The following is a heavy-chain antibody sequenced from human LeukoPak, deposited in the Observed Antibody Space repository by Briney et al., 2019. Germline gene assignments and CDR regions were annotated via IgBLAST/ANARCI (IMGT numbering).Heavy chain of an antibody. CDR1: GFSVGGNY. Sequence: GGSLRLSCTATGFSVGGNYISWVRQAPGKGLEWVSIFYIDGRAFHAASVKGRFTMSRDISKNSVDLQMNSLRAEDTAVYFCARDRRRLRGQNGDGDAFDIWGQGTRVTVSS. CDR3: ARDRRRLRGQNGDGDAFDI. CDR2: FYIDGRA. D-gene: IGHD2-8*01. V-gene: IGHV3-53*01. J-gene: IGHJ3*02.